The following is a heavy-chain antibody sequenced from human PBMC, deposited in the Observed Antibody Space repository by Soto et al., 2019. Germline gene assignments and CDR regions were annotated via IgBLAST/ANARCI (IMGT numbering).Heavy chain of an antibody. CDR2: IYRTGIT. V-gene: IGHV4-30-4*01. CDR1: GGSISSGDYY. Sequence: PSETLSLTCFLSGGSISSGDYYWNWIRQPPGQGPEWLVDIYRTGITLYYPSLESRIVRSAATSTHESSLKMRSVTAADTAVYCCATYGAETAIGMGWFEPWGEGAPVTVS. D-gene: IGHD2-21*02. CDR3: ATYGAETAIGMGWFEP. J-gene: IGHJ5*02.